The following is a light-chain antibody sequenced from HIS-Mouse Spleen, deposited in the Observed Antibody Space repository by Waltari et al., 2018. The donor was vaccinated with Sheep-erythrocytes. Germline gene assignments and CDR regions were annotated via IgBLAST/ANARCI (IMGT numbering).Light chain of an antibody. CDR1: SSEVGGYNY. V-gene: IGLV2-8*01. CDR2: EVS. Sequence: QSALTQPPSASGSPGQSVTISCPGTSSEVGGYNYVSWYQQNPGKAPTLMIHEVSKRPSGVPDRFSGSKSGNTASLTVSGLQAEDEADYYCSSYAGSNNWVFGGGTKLTVL. J-gene: IGLJ3*02. CDR3: SSYAGSNNWV.